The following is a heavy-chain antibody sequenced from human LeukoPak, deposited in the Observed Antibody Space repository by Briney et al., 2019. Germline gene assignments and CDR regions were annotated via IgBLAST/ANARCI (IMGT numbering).Heavy chain of an antibody. V-gene: IGHV4-30-4*01. CDR2: IYYSGST. CDR1: GGSISSGDYY. J-gene: IGHJ4*02. CDR3: ARDQDYYFDY. Sequence: SETLSLTRTVSGGSISSGDYYWSWIRQPPGKGLEWIGYIYYSGSTYYNPSLKSRVTISVDTSKNQFSLKLSSVTAADTAVYYCARDQDYYFDYWGQGTLVTVSS. D-gene: IGHD2-15*01.